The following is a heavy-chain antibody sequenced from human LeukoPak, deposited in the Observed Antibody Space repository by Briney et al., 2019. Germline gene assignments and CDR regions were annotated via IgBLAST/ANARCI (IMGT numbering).Heavy chain of an antibody. CDR3: ARPSYSTTHQPLGY. D-gene: IGHD2-2*01. CDR2: IIPILGIA. CDR1: GGTFSSYA. J-gene: IGHJ4*02. V-gene: IGHV1-69*04. Sequence: SVKVSCKASGGTFSSYAISWVRQAPGQGLEWMGRIIPILGIANYAQKFQGRVTITADKFTSTAYMELSSLRSEDTAVYYCARPSYSTTHQPLGYWGQGTLVTVSS.